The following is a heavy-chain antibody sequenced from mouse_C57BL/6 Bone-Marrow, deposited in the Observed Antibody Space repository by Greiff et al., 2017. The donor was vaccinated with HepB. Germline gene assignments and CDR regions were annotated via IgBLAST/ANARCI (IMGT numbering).Heavy chain of an antibody. Sequence: QVQLKQSGAELVRPGSSVKLSCKASGYTFTSYWMHWVKQRPIQGLEWIGNIDPSDSETHYNQKFKDKATLTVDKSSSTAYMQLSSLTSEDSAVYYCARYRRNFDYWGQGTTLTVSS. CDR2: IDPSDSET. V-gene: IGHV1-52*01. J-gene: IGHJ2*01. CDR3: ARYRRNFDY. CDR1: GYTFTSYW.